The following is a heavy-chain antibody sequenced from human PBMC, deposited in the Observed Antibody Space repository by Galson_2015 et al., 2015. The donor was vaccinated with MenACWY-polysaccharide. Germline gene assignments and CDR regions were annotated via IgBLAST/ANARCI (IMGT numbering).Heavy chain of an antibody. J-gene: IGHJ3*02. CDR1: GFTFSSHA. Sequence: SLRLSCAASGFTFSSHAMSWVRQAPGKGLEWASGVSASGGSTVYTDSAKGRFTMSRDNSKRSLYLQMNSLRAEDTAVYYCAKDTGPGEYAYSWGTFDIWGRGTMVTVSS. D-gene: IGHD3-10*01. CDR3: AKDTGPGEYAYSWGTFDI. CDR2: VSASGGST. V-gene: IGHV3-23*01.